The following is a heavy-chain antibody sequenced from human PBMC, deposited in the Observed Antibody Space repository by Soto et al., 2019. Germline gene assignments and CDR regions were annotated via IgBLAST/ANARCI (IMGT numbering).Heavy chain of an antibody. D-gene: IGHD4-17*01. CDR1: GGTFSSYA. Sequence: QVPLVQSGAEVKKPGSSVKFSCKASGGTFSSYAISWVRQAPGQGLEWMGGIIPTFGTANYAQKFQGRVTITADESTSTAYMELSSLRSEDTAVYYWASDPGDYNWFDPWGQGTLVTVSS. V-gene: IGHV1-69*01. J-gene: IGHJ5*02. CDR3: ASDPGDYNWFDP. CDR2: IIPTFGTA.